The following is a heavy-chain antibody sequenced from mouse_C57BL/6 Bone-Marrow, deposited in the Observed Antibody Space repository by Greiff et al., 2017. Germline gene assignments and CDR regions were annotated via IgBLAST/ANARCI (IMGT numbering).Heavy chain of an antibody. CDR2: ISYSGST. J-gene: IGHJ3*01. CDR3: ARPYDGYYVWFAY. V-gene: IGHV3-1*01. D-gene: IGHD2-3*01. CDR1: GYSITSGYD. Sequence: EVQLQESGPGMVKPSQSLSLTCTVTGYSITSGYDWHWIRHFPGNKLEWMGYISYSGSTNYNPSLKSRISITHDTSKNHFFLKLNSVTTEDTATYYCARPYDGYYVWFAYGGQGTLVTVSA.